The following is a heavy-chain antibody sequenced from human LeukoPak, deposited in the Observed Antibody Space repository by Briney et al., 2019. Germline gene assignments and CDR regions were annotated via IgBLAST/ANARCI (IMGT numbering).Heavy chain of an antibody. J-gene: IGHJ4*02. D-gene: IGHD6-13*01. CDR2: ISSSGSTI. V-gene: IGHV3-48*03. CDR1: GVTFSSYE. Sequence: PGGSLRLSCAASGVTFSSYEMNWVRQAPGKGLEWVSYISSSGSTIYYADSVKGRFTISRDNAKNSLYLQMNSLRAEDTAVYYCARVQYSSSWYPPYFDYWGQGTLVTVSS. CDR3: ARVQYSSSWYPPYFDY.